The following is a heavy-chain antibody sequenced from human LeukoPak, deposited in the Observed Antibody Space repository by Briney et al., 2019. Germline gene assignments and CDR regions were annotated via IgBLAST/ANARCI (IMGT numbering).Heavy chain of an antibody. CDR2: ISSSGSTI. Sequence: AGSLTLSCAATGFTFSTFAMNWVRQAPPTGLEGVSYISSSGSTIHYADSVKARFTISRDNAKNSLYLQMNSLRAEDTAVYYCARASYYYDAGDYYYYGMDLWGQGTTVTVSS. V-gene: IGHV3-48*03. D-gene: IGHD3-22*01. CDR1: GFTFSTFA. J-gene: IGHJ6*01. CDR3: ARASYYYDAGDYYYYGMDL.